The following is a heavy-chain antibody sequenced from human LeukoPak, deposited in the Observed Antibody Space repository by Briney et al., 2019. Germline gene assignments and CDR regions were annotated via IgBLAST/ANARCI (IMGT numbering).Heavy chain of an antibody. D-gene: IGHD3-16*01. CDR2: ISPLSGST. Sequence: ASVKVSCKASGYTFSGHYIHWVRQAPGQGLEWMGWISPLSGSTNYAQKFQGRVTMTRDTSISTAYMELSSLRIDDTAVYYCARGMGGGYAFGYGGQGTLGTVSP. V-gene: IGHV1-2*02. CDR3: ARGMGGGYAFGY. J-gene: IGHJ4*02. CDR1: GYTFSGHY.